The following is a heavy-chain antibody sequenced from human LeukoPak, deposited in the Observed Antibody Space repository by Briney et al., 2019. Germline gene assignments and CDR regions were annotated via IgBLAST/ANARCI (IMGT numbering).Heavy chain of an antibody. V-gene: IGHV3-23*01. Sequence: PGRSLRLSCAASGFTFSSYAMSWVRQAPGKGLEWASAISGSGGSTYYADSVKGRFTISRDNSKNTLYLQMNSLRAEDTAVYYCARQSHDFWSGYRPTYYFDYWGQGTLVTVSS. CDR3: ARQSHDFWSGYRPTYYFDY. CDR1: GFTFSSYA. D-gene: IGHD3-3*01. J-gene: IGHJ4*02. CDR2: ISGSGGST.